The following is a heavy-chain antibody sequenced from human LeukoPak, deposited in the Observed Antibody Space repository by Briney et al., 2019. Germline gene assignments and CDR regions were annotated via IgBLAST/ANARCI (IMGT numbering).Heavy chain of an antibody. Sequence: VKVSCKASGYTFTGYYMHWVRQAPGQGLEWMGWINPNSGGTNYAQKFQGRVTMTRDTSISTAYMELSSLRSEDTAVYYCATDLPGSYRYYWGQGTLVTVSS. CDR3: ATDLPGSYRYY. D-gene: IGHD1-26*01. J-gene: IGHJ4*02. CDR2: INPNSGGT. CDR1: GYTFTGYY. V-gene: IGHV1-2*02.